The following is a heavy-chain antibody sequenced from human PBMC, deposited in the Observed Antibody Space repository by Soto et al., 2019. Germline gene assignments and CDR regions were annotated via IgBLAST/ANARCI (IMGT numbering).Heavy chain of an antibody. J-gene: IGHJ4*02. CDR1: GFTFDDYA. Sequence: EVQLEESGGALVQPGRSLRLSCAASGFTFDDYAMHWVRQVLGKGLEWVSSISWNSGNIGYADSVKGRFTTSRDNAKNAFYLQMNSLRPENTPLYYCVRSKGGYSYGTPFDYWGQGTLVTVSS. CDR2: ISWNSGNI. D-gene: IGHD5-18*01. V-gene: IGHV3-9*01. CDR3: VRSKGGYSYGTPFDY.